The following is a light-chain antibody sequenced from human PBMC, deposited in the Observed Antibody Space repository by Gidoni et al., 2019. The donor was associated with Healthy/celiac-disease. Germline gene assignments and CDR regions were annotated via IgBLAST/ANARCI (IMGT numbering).Light chain of an antibody. V-gene: IGKV4-1*01. CDR3: QQYFRSPWT. J-gene: IGKJ1*01. Sequence: DIVRTQSPDSLSVSPGERATINCKSSQSVLYSFNKKTYLAWYQQKPGQPPKLLIYWASTRESGVPDRFSGSGSGTDFTLTISSLQAEDVAVYYCQQYFRSPWTFGQGTKVEIK. CDR1: QSVLYSFNKKTY. CDR2: WAS.